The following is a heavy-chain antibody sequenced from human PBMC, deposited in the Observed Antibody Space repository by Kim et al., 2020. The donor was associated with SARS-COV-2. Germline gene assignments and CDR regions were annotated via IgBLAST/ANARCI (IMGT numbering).Heavy chain of an antibody. CDR2: IYYSGST. Sequence: SETLSLTCTVSGGSISSSSYYWGWIRQPPGKGLEWIGSIYYSGSTYYNPSLKSRVTISVDTSKNQFSLKLSSVTAADTAVYYCARPVAVAGTRGGEDFDYWGQGTLVTVSS. J-gene: IGHJ4*02. V-gene: IGHV4-39*01. CDR1: GGSISSSSYY. D-gene: IGHD6-19*01. CDR3: ARPVAVAGTRGGEDFDY.